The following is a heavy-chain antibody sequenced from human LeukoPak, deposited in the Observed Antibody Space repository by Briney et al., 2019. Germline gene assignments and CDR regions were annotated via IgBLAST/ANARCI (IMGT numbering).Heavy chain of an antibody. V-gene: IGHV4-34*01. CDR1: GGSFSGYY. J-gene: IGHJ3*01. Sequence: SETLSLTCAVYGGSFSGYYWSWIRQPPGKGLEWIGEINHSGSTSYNPSLKSRVTISVDTSKNQFSLKLTSVTAADTAVYYCARDFREDGYDVWGQGTMVTVSS. CDR3: ARDFREDGYDV. CDR2: INHSGST. D-gene: IGHD5-24*01.